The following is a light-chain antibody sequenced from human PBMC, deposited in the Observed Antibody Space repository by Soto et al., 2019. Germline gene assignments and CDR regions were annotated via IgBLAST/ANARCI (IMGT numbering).Light chain of an antibody. CDR2: GAS. Sequence: EIVMTQSPATLSVSPGERATLSCRASQSVSSNLAWYQQKPGQAPRLLIYGASTRATGIPARFSGSGSGTEFTLTISSLQSDDVAVYYCQQYNNWPSFTFGPGTKVDIK. CDR1: QSVSSN. V-gene: IGKV3-15*01. J-gene: IGKJ3*01. CDR3: QQYNNWPSFT.